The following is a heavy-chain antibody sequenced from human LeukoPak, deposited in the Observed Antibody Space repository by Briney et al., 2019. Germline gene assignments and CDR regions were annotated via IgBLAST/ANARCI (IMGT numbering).Heavy chain of an antibody. CDR3: GQQLVNY. CDR1: GGSFSGYY. J-gene: IGHJ4*02. Sequence: SETLSLTCAVYGGSFSGYYWSWIRQPPGKGLEWIGEINHSGSTNYNPSLKSRVTISVDTSKNQFSLKLSSVTAADTAVYYCGQQLVNYWGQGTLVTVSS. V-gene: IGHV4-34*01. CDR2: INHSGST. D-gene: IGHD6-13*01.